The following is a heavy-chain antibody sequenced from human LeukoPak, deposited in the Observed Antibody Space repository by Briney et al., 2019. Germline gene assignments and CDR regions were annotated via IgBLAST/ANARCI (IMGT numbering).Heavy chain of an antibody. CDR3: AKAANLVRGVPLLSQYFDY. D-gene: IGHD3-10*01. J-gene: IGHJ4*02. V-gene: IGHV1-46*01. CDR1: GYTFTSYY. Sequence: ASVKVSCKASGYTFTSYYMHCVRHAPGQGREWMGIINPSGGSTRYAQKFQGRVTMTRDTSTSTVYMELSSLRAEDTAVYYCAKAANLVRGVPLLSQYFDYWGQGTLVTVSS. CDR2: INPSGGST.